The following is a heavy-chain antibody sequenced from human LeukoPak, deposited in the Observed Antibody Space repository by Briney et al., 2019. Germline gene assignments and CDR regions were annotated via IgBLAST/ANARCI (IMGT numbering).Heavy chain of an antibody. CDR1: EFTFSSYW. V-gene: IGHV3-7*04. Sequence: AGGSLRLSCAASEFTFSSYWMSWVLQAPGKGLEWVANIKQDGSEKYYVDSVKGRFTISRDNAKNSLYLQMNSLRAEDTAVYYCARDRSGSGWYYYYYGMDVWGQGTTVTVSS. CDR2: IKQDGSEK. CDR3: ARDRSGSGWYYYYYGMDV. D-gene: IGHD6-19*01. J-gene: IGHJ6*02.